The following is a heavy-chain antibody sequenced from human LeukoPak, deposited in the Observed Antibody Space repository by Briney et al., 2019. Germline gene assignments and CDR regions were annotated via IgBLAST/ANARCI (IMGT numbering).Heavy chain of an antibody. Sequence: PSQTLSLTCTVSGGSISSGDYYWSWIRQPPGKGLEWIGYIYYSGSTYYNPSLKSRVTISVDTSKNQFSLKLSSVTAADTAVYYCARQKGSSGWYYYFDYWGQGTLVTVSS. CDR3: ARQKGSSGWYYYFDY. J-gene: IGHJ4*02. D-gene: IGHD6-19*01. CDR1: GGSISSGDYY. V-gene: IGHV4-30-4*01. CDR2: IYYSGST.